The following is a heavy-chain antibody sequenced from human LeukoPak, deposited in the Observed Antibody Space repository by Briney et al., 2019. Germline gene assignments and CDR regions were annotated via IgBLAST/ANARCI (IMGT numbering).Heavy chain of an antibody. D-gene: IGHD2-2*01. CDR1: GGSISSYY. Sequence: PSETLSLTCTVSGGSISSYYWSWIRQPPGKGLEWIGYIYYSGSTNYNPSLKSRVTMSVDTSKNQFSLKLSSVTAADTAVYYCARDKVAAMQDYYYYYYMDVWGKGTTVTVSS. V-gene: IGHV4-59*12. CDR3: ARDKVAAMQDYYYYYYMDV. CDR2: IYYSGST. J-gene: IGHJ6*03.